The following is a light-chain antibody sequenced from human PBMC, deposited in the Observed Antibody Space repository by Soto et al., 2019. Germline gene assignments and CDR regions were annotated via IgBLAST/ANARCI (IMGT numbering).Light chain of an antibody. Sequence: QSVLTQPASMSGSPGQSITISCTGTSSDIDAYNYVSWYQQHPGKAPKLMIYDVSNRPSGISNRFSGSKSGNTASLTISGLQAEDEADYYCGSYTTSSNYVFGTGTKVTVL. CDR1: SSDIDAYNY. J-gene: IGLJ1*01. V-gene: IGLV2-14*01. CDR2: DVS. CDR3: GSYTTSSNYV.